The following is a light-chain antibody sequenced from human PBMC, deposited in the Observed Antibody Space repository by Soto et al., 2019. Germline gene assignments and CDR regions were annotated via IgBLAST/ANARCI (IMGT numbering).Light chain of an antibody. Sequence: EIVMTPSPATLSVSPGERATLSCQASQSVSSNLAWYQQKPGQAPRLLIYDASTRATGIPARFSGSGSETEFTLTISSLQSEDFAVYYCQQYNNWPPITFGQGTRLEI. V-gene: IGKV3D-15*01. CDR2: DAS. CDR3: QQYNNWPPIT. J-gene: IGKJ5*01. CDR1: QSVSSN.